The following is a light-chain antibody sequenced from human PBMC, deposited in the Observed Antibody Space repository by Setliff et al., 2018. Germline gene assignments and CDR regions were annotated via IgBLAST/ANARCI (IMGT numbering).Light chain of an antibody. V-gene: IGLV2-8*01. J-gene: IGLJ1*01. CDR3: SSYAGSNNYV. CDR2: EVS. CDR1: SSDVGGYNY. Sequence: QSVLTQPPSASGSPGQSVTISCTGTSSDVGGYNYVSWYQQHPGKAPKLMIYEVSRRPSGVPDRFSGSKSGNTASLTVSGLQAEDVADYYCSSYAGSNNYVFGTGTKGTVL.